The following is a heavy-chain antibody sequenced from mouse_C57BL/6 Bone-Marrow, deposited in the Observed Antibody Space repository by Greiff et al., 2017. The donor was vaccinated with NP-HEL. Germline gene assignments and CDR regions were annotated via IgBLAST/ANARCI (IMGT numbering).Heavy chain of an antibody. CDR3: ARPGGYYIWFAY. J-gene: IGHJ3*01. Sequence: EVMLVVSGGGLVKPGGSLKLSCAASGFTFSDYGMHWVRQAPEKGLEWVAYISSGSSTIYYADTVKGRFTISRDNAKNTLFLQMTSLRSEDTAMYYCARPGGYYIWFAYWGQGTLVTVSA. CDR2: ISSGSSTI. D-gene: IGHD2-3*01. CDR1: GFTFSDYG. V-gene: IGHV5-17*01.